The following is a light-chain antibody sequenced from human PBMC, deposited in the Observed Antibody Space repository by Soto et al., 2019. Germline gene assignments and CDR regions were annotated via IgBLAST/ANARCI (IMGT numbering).Light chain of an antibody. CDR1: QSVRNDH. CDR3: QQYGTTPWT. V-gene: IGKV3-20*01. Sequence: EIVLTQSSGTLSLSPGERATLSCRASQSVRNDHVAWYQQKTGQAPRLLISRAVTRAIGIPDRFSGSGSGTGFTLTISSLEPEDFALYYCQQYGTTPWTFGQGTKV. CDR2: RAV. J-gene: IGKJ1*01.